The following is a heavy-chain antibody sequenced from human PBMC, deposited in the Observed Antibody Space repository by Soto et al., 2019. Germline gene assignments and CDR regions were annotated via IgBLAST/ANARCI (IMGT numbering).Heavy chain of an antibody. D-gene: IGHD3-22*01. Sequence: SETLSLTCTVSGDSISTYYWSWIRQPPGKGLEWIGNIYYSGSTNYNPSLKSRVTISLDTSKNEFSLKLSSVTAADTAVYYCASTKRWLSFDSWGPGTLVTVYS. V-gene: IGHV4-59*01. CDR2: IYYSGST. CDR1: GDSISTYY. J-gene: IGHJ4*02. CDR3: ASTKRWLSFDS.